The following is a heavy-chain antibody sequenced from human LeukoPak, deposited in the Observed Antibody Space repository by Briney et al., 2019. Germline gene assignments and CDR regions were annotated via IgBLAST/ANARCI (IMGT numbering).Heavy chain of an antibody. CDR2: IYYSGST. CDR3: ARQNSYGNPQFDP. CDR1: GGSISSSSYY. J-gene: IGHJ5*02. D-gene: IGHD5-18*01. V-gene: IGHV4-39*01. Sequence: SETLSLTCTVSGGSISSSSYYWGWIRQPPGKGLEWIGSIYYSGSTYYNPSLKRRVTISVDTSKNQFSLKLSSVTAADTAVYYCARQNSYGNPQFDPWGQGTLVTVSS.